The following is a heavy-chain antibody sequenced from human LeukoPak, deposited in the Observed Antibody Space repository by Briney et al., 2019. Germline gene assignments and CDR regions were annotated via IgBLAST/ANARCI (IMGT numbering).Heavy chain of an antibody. CDR2: IYHNGNT. V-gene: IGHV4-38-2*02. D-gene: IGHD3-10*01. CDR3: ARVLGSGSSWFDP. CDR1: GYSISSGYY. Sequence: SETLSLTCTVSGYSISSGYYWGWIRQPPGKGLEWIGSIYHNGNTFYNPSLKRRITISVDTSKNQFSLKLSSVTAADTAVYYCARVLGSGSSWFDPWGQGTLVTVSS. J-gene: IGHJ5*02.